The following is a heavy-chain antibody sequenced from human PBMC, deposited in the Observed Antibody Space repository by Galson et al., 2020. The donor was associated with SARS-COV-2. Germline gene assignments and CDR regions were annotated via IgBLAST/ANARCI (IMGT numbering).Heavy chain of an antibody. CDR3: ARRPYYYYGLGV. CDR1: GFTVSDYY. J-gene: IGHJ6*02. Sequence: GGSLRLSCAASGFTVSDYYMTWVRQAPGKGLQWVSFLYSDGSTYYADSVKGRFTISGDNSKNTLYLQMNDLRAEDTAVYHCARRPYYYYGLGVWGQGITVTGSS. CDR2: LYSDGST. V-gene: IGHV3-66*01.